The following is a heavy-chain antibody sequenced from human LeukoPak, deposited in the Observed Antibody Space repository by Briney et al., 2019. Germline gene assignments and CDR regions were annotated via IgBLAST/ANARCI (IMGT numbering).Heavy chain of an antibody. Sequence: PSQTLSLTCTVSGGSISSGSYYWSWIRQPAGKGLEWIGRIYTSGSTNYNPSLKSRVTISVDTSKNQFSLKLSSVTAADTAVYYCARRVAGDDDAFDIWGQGTMVTVSS. D-gene: IGHD2-15*01. J-gene: IGHJ3*02. CDR1: GGSISSGSYY. CDR3: ARRVAGDDDAFDI. V-gene: IGHV4-61*02. CDR2: IYTSGST.